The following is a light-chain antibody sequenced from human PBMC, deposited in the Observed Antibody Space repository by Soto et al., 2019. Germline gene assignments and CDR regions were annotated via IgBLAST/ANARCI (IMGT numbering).Light chain of an antibody. Sequence: DIVLTQTPGTLSLSPGERDALSCRASQSVSSSYLAWYQQKPGQAPRLLIYGASNRATGIPDRFSGSGSGTDFTLTISRLEPEDFAVYYCHQYGSSPRAFGQGTKVEVK. CDR2: GAS. CDR3: HQYGSSPRA. V-gene: IGKV3-20*01. J-gene: IGKJ1*01. CDR1: QSVSSSY.